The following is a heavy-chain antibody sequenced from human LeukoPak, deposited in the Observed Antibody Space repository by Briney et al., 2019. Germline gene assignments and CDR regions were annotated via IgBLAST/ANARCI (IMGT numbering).Heavy chain of an antibody. Sequence: RWASVKVSCKASGGTFSSYAISWVRQAPGQGLEWMGGIIPIFGTANYAQKFQGRVTITADESTSTAYMELSSLRSEDTAVYYCARGKNVDTAIYYYYGMDVWGQGTTVTVSS. CDR3: ARGKNVDTAIYYYYGMDV. CDR1: GGTFSSYA. J-gene: IGHJ6*02. CDR2: IIPIFGTA. V-gene: IGHV1-69*01. D-gene: IGHD5-18*01.